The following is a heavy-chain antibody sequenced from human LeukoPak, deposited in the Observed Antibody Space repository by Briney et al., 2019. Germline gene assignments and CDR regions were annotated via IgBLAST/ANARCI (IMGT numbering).Heavy chain of an antibody. Sequence: GGSLRLSCAASGFSFSTYWMTWVRQAPGKGLEWVANIKQDGSEQYYVDSVKGRFTISRDNAKNSLDLQMNSLRAEDTAEYYCARQSPVRDHYFDSSGPLDYWGQGTLVTVSS. J-gene: IGHJ4*02. CDR1: GFSFSTYW. CDR3: ARQSPVRDHYFDSSGPLDY. V-gene: IGHV3-7*01. D-gene: IGHD3-22*01. CDR2: IKQDGSEQ.